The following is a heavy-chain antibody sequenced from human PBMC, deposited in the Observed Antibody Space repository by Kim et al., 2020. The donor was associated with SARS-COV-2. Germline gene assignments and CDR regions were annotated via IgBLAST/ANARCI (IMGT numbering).Heavy chain of an antibody. CDR1: GYTLTELS. J-gene: IGHJ6*02. V-gene: IGHV1-24*01. CDR2: FDPEDGET. Sequence: ASVKVSCKVSGYTLTELSMHWVRQAPGKGLEWMGGFDPEDGETIYAQKFQGRVTMTEDTSTDTAYMELSSLRSEDTAVYYCATDSPDSSSWYADYYYYGMDVWGQGTTVTVSS. CDR3: ATDSPDSSSWYADYYYYGMDV. D-gene: IGHD6-13*01.